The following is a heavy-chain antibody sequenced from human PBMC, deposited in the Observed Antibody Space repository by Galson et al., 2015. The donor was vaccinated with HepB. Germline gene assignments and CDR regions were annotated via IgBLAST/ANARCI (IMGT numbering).Heavy chain of an antibody. CDR3: TTGDTAVVMRGSYYYYAMDV. V-gene: IGHV3-23*01. CDR1: GFTFSSYA. J-gene: IGHJ6*02. CDR2: ISGSGGST. Sequence: SLRLSCAASGFTFSSYAMSWVRQAPGKGLEWVSAISGSGGSTYYADSVKGRFTISRDNSKNTLYLQMNSLATEDTAVYYCTTGDTAVVMRGSYYYYAMDVWGQGTTVTVSS. D-gene: IGHD4-23*01.